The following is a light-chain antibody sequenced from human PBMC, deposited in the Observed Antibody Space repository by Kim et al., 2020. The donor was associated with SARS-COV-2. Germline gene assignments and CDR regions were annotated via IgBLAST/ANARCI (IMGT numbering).Light chain of an antibody. CDR3: QAWDTSAVL. Sequence: VSPGQTASITCSGDELGDKYVCWYQQRPGQSPVLVIYQDKERPSGIPERFSGSNAGSTATLTISGTQAMDEADYYCQAWDTSAVLFGGGTQLTVL. J-gene: IGLJ2*01. CDR2: QDK. CDR1: ELGDKY. V-gene: IGLV3-1*01.